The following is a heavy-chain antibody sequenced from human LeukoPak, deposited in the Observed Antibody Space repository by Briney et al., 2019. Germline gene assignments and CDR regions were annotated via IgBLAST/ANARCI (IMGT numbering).Heavy chain of an antibody. Sequence: SETLPLTCTVSGGSISSSNYYWGWIRQPPGKGLEWIGSIYYSGSTYYNPSLKSRVTISVDTSKNQFSLKLSSVTAADTAVYYCARSPKLNWNYYGQSFDYWGQGTLVTVSS. J-gene: IGHJ4*02. CDR1: GGSISSSNYY. D-gene: IGHD1-7*01. CDR3: ARSPKLNWNYYGQSFDY. CDR2: IYYSGST. V-gene: IGHV4-39*07.